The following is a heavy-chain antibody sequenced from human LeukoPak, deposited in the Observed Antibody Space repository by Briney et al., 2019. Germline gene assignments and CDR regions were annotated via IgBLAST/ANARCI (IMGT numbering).Heavy chain of an antibody. CDR3: AKVSRYYDSSGYPDY. V-gene: IGHV3-30*02. J-gene: IGHJ4*02. Sequence: GGSLRLSCAASGFTFSSYGMHWVRQAPGKGLEWVAFIRYDGSNKYYADSVKGRFTISRDNSKNTLYLQVNSLRAEDPAVYYCAKVSRYYDSSGYPDYWGQGTLVTVSS. D-gene: IGHD3-22*01. CDR2: IRYDGSNK. CDR1: GFTFSSYG.